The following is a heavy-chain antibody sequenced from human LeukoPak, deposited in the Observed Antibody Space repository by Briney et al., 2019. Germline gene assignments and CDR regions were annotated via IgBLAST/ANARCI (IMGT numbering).Heavy chain of an antibody. CDR1: SGSISNYY. CDR3: ARGRYGYSNTWYWFDP. Sequence: SETLSLTCSVSSGSISNYYWNWIRQPPGKGLEWIGYIYNRGSTNYNHSLKSRVTISVDTSKNQFSLKLTSVTSADTAVYYCARGRYGYSNTWYWFDPWGQGTLVTVSS. V-gene: IGHV4-59*01. CDR2: IYNRGST. D-gene: IGHD6-13*01. J-gene: IGHJ5*02.